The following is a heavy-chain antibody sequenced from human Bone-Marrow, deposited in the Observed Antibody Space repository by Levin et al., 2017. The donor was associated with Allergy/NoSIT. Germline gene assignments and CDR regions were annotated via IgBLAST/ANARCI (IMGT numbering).Heavy chain of an antibody. CDR1: GFNFGDFA. CDR3: AKKQGGTTGFSFDV. Sequence: GGSLRLSCEASGFNFGDFAMAWVRQAPGKGLEWVAVITGTGGNTYYGDSVKGRFTVSRHTSKNTLYLELSSLRAEDTAIYYCAKKQGGTTGFSFDVWGQGTMVTVSS. CDR2: ITGTGGNT. J-gene: IGHJ3*01. D-gene: IGHD1-14*01. V-gene: IGHV3-23*01.